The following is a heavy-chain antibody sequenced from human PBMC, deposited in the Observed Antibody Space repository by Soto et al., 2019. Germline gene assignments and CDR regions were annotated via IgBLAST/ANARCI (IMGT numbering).Heavy chain of an antibody. CDR1: GFSLSTNGVG. Sequence: QITLKESGPSLVKPTQTLTLTCTISGFSLSTNGVGVGWIRQPPGKALEWLALIYWDDDKRYSPSLKSRLTITMDTSKDQVVLTMTNMDPVDTATYYCVHRRKGDSISSFDCWGQGTLVTVSS. CDR2: IYWDDDK. CDR3: VHRRKGDSISSFDC. J-gene: IGHJ4*02. D-gene: IGHD6-13*01. V-gene: IGHV2-5*02.